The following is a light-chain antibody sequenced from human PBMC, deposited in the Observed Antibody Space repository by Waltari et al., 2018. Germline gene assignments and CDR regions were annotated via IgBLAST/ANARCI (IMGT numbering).Light chain of an antibody. Sequence: DIVMTQSPDSLAVSLGERATINCKSSQSVLYSPNNKNYLAWYQQKPGQPPKLLIYWASTRESGVPDRFSGSGSGTDFTLTISSLQAEDVAVYYCQQYYSIPMTFGQGTKVEIK. V-gene: IGKV4-1*01. CDR1: QSVLYSPNNKNY. CDR2: WAS. J-gene: IGKJ1*01. CDR3: QQYYSIPMT.